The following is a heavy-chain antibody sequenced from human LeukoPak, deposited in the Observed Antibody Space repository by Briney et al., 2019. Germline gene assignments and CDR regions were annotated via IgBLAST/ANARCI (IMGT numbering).Heavy chain of an antibody. J-gene: IGHJ4*02. CDR1: GGSISSSSYY. CDR3: ARAAESGRKYFDY. CDR2: IYYSGST. Sequence: PSETLSLTCTVSGGSISSSSYYWGWIRQPPGKGLEWIGYIYYSGSTNYNPSLKSRVTISVDTSKNQFSLKLSSVTAADTAVYYCARAAESGRKYFDYWGQGTLVTVSS. D-gene: IGHD1-26*01. V-gene: IGHV4-61*05.